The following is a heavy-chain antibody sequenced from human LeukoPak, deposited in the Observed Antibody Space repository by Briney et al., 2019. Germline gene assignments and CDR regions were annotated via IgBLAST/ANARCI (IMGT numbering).Heavy chain of an antibody. Sequence: GGSLRLSCAASGFTFSSYAMGWVRQAPGKGLEWVSAISGSGGSTYYADSVKGRFTVSRDNSKNTLFLQMNNLRVEDVAVYYCSKGGSVAARRAHFDFWGQGTLVTVSS. CDR1: GFTFSSYA. J-gene: IGHJ4*02. V-gene: IGHV3-23*01. D-gene: IGHD6-6*01. CDR2: ISGSGGST. CDR3: SKGGSVAARRAHFDF.